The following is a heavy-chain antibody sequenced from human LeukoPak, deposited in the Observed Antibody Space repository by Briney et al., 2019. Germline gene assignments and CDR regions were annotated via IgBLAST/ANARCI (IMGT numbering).Heavy chain of an antibody. CDR3: AKDTHSGYSRNWFDP. CDR2: ISINGGTT. D-gene: IGHD5-12*01. V-gene: IGHV3-23*01. Sequence: GGSLRLSCAASGFTFTNYGMNWVRQAPGKGLEWVSTISINGGTTYYADSVKGRFTISRDNSENTLYLQMNSLRAEDTAVYYCAKDTHSGYSRNWFDPWGQGTLVTVSS. CDR1: GFTFTNYG. J-gene: IGHJ5*02.